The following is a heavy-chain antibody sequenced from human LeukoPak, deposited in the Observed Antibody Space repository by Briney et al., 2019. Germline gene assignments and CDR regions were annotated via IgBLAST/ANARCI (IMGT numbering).Heavy chain of an antibody. CDR1: GGSISSYY. CDR2: INHSGST. CDR3: ARGRRYTAAFDI. D-gene: IGHD5-18*01. J-gene: IGHJ3*02. V-gene: IGHV4-34*01. Sequence: SETLSLTCTVSGGSISSYYWSWIRQPPGKGLEWIGEINHSGSTNYNPSLKSRVTISVDTSKNQFSLKLSSLTAADTAVFYCARGRRYTAAFDIWGQGTMVTVSS.